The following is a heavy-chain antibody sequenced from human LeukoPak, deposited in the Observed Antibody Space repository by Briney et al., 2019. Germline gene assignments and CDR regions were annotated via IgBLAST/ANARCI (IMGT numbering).Heavy chain of an antibody. D-gene: IGHD3-22*01. V-gene: IGHV4-39*07. CDR3: ARDPYYYYDSSGGPYYFDY. J-gene: IGHJ4*02. CDR1: GGSISSGSYY. Sequence: SQTLSLTCTVSGGSISSGSYYWGWIRQPPGKGLEWIGSIYHSGSTYYNPSLKSRVTISVDTSKNQFSLKLSSVTAADTAVYYCARDPYYYYDSSGGPYYFDYWGQGTLVTVSS. CDR2: IYHSGST.